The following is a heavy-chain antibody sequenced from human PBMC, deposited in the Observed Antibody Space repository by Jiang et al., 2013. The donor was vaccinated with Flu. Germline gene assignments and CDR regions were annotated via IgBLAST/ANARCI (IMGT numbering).Heavy chain of an antibody. CDR3: ARVGRKLRGITITTPFDS. CDR1: GGSISSGSYY. D-gene: IGHD3-10*01. CDR2: IYYSGST. J-gene: IGHJ4*02. Sequence: GPGLVKPSETLSLTCNVSGGSISSGSYYWGWIRQPPGKGLEWIGSIYYSGSTYYNPSLRSRTTIYADTSKNQISLKLSSVTATDTALYYCARVGRKLRGITITTPFDSWGQGILVTVSS. V-gene: IGHV4-39*02.